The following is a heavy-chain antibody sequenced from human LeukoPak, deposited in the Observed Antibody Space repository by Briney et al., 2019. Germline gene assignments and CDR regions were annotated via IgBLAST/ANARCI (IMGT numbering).Heavy chain of an antibody. Sequence: SGGSLRLSCAASGCTFSSYGMHWVRQAPGKGLEWVAVIWYDGKNKYYADSLKARFTISRDNSENTLYLQMNSLRAEDTGVYYCARISCTGGTCRPYSYYDMDVWGQGTTVTVSS. CDR2: IWYDGKNK. V-gene: IGHV3-33*01. J-gene: IGHJ6*02. CDR3: ARISCTGGTCRPYSYYDMDV. D-gene: IGHD2-8*02. CDR1: GCTFSSYG.